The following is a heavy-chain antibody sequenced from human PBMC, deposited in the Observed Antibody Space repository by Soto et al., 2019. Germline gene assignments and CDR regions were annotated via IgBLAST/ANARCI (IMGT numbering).Heavy chain of an antibody. CDR2: ISGSGDDT. J-gene: IGHJ4*02. D-gene: IGHD5-18*01. V-gene: IGHV3-23*01. CDR3: AGPGYSSQDY. Sequence: GVSLRLSCAASGFTFSSFSLSWVRQAPGKGLEWVSAISGSGDDTDYADSVKGRFTISRDNSKNTLYLQMNSLRAEDTAVYYCAGPGYSSQDYWGQGALVTVSS. CDR1: GFTFSSFS.